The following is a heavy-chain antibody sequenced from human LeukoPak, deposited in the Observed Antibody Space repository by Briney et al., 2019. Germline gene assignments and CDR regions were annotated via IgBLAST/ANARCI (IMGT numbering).Heavy chain of an antibody. CDR1: GFTFSSYW. CDR3: ASGGGYHAFDI. CDR2: INNDGGGT. Sequence: GGSLRLSCAAAGFTFSSYWIYWVRQAPGKGLVYVSRINNDGGGTTYADSVRGRFTISRDNARNMVYLQMDSLRADDTAVYYCASGGGYHAFDIWGQGTMVTVSS. J-gene: IGHJ3*02. V-gene: IGHV3-74*03. D-gene: IGHD1-26*01.